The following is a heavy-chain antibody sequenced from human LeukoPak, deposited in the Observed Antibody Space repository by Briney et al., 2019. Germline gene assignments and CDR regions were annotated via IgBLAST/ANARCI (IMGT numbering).Heavy chain of an antibody. CDR3: ARDGRPYTTTWARYYYYMDV. V-gene: IGHV1-2*02. Sequence: ASVKVSCKTSGYTFTGYYIHWVRQAPGQGLEWMGWINPNSGGTNYAQRFQGRVTMTRDTSITTAYMELNRLTSDDTAVYYCARDGRPYTTTWARYYYYMDVWGKGTTVTVSS. CDR2: INPNSGGT. J-gene: IGHJ6*03. CDR1: GYTFTGYY. D-gene: IGHD2-2*02.